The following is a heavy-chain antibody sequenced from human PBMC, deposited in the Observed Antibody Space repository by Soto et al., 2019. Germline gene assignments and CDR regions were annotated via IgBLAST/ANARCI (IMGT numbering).Heavy chain of an antibody. Sequence: HLVQSGPEVKRPGASITVSCKTSGDTFANFGLSWVRQAPGQGLEWMGWIATYNNNKNYAQKFQGRLTLTTDTSTSTAYMELESLGYDDTAVYYSARVVRGVVNWFDPWGQGTLVTVSS. CDR3: ARVVRGVVNWFDP. CDR2: IATYNNNK. J-gene: IGHJ5*02. CDR1: GDTFANFG. V-gene: IGHV1-18*01. D-gene: IGHD3-10*01.